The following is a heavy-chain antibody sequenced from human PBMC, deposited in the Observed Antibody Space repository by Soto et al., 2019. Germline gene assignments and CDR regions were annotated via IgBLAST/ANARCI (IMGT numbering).Heavy chain of an antibody. Sequence: QVQLVQSGAEVKKPGSSVKVSCKASGGTFSSYAISWVRQAPGQGLEWMGGIIPIFGTANYAQKFQGRVTITADESTRTAYVEHSRLRNDDTAVYYGARDHDGDGYNYGYYYGMDFWGQGSTVKVSS. CDR1: GGTFSSYA. J-gene: IGHJ6*02. D-gene: IGHD1-1*01. CDR3: ARDHDGDGYNYGYYYGMDF. V-gene: IGHV1-69*01. CDR2: IIPIFGTA.